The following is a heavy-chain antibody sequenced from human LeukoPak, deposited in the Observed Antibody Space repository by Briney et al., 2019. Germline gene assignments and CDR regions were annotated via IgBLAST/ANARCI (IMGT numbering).Heavy chain of an antibody. CDR3: ASLGWYYYGSGSYFVDY. CDR1: GYTFTSYD. Sequence: GASVTVSCKASGYTFTSYDINWVRQATGQGLEWMGWMNPNSGNTGYAQKFQGRVTMTRNTSISTAYMELSSLRSEDTAVYYCASLGWYYYGSGSYFVDYWGQGTLVTVSS. J-gene: IGHJ4*02. D-gene: IGHD3-10*01. CDR2: MNPNSGNT. V-gene: IGHV1-8*01.